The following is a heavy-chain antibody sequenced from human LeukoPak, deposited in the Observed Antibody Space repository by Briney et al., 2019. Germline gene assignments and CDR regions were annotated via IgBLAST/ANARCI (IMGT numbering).Heavy chain of an antibody. V-gene: IGHV1-18*01. J-gene: IGHJ6*02. D-gene: IGHD6-13*01. CDR2: ISAYNGNT. Sequence: GASVKVSSKASGYTFTSYGISWVRQAPGQGLEWMGWISAYNGNTNYAQKLQGRVIMTTDTSTSTAYMELRSLRSDDTAVYYCARDSGYSSSWYYYGMDVWGQGTTVTVSS. CDR1: GYTFTSYG. CDR3: ARDSGYSSSWYYYGMDV.